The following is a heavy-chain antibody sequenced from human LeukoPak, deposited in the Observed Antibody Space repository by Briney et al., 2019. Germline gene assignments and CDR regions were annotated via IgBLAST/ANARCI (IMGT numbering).Heavy chain of an antibody. Sequence: GGSLRLSCAASGFSFSSYAMSWFRQAPGKGLEWVGFIRSKAYGGTTEYAASVKGRFTISRDDSKSIAYLQMNSLKTEDTAVYYCTRAAYITGYWGQGTLVTVSS. CDR2: IRSKAYGGTT. CDR3: TRAAYITGY. V-gene: IGHV3-49*03. CDR1: GFSFSSYA. D-gene: IGHD2-8*02. J-gene: IGHJ4*02.